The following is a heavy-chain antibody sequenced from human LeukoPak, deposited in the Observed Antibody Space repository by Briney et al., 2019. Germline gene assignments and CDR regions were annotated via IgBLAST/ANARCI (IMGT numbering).Heavy chain of an antibody. J-gene: IGHJ4*02. D-gene: IGHD3-22*01. CDR3: AIHYYDSSGQYSTLPLGY. Sequence: GGSLRLSSAASGFTFSSYAMSWVRQAPGKGLEWVSAISGSGGSTYYADSVKGRFTTSRDNSKNTLYLQMNRLRADDTAVYCCAIHYYDSSGQYSTLPLGYGGEGTLVTVSS. V-gene: IGHV3-23*01. CDR1: GFTFSSYA. CDR2: ISGSGGST.